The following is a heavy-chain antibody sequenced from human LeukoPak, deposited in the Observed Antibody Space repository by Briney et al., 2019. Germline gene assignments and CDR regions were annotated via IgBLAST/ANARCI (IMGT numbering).Heavy chain of an antibody. CDR1: GFTFSNYA. D-gene: IGHD2-15*01. J-gene: IGHJ4*02. Sequence: PGGSLRLSCAASGFTFSNYALHWVRQSAGKGLEWVAVISYDGSNKFYADSVRGRFSISRDSSKNTLYLQMNSLRSEDTAVYYCAREVRGNLDYWGQGTLVTVSS. CDR2: ISYDGSNK. V-gene: IGHV3-30*04. CDR3: AREVRGNLDY.